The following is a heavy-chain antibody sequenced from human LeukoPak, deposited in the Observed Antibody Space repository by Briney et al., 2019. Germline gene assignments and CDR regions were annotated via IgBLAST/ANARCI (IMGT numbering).Heavy chain of an antibody. J-gene: IGHJ3*02. V-gene: IGHV4-4*09. Sequence: SETLSLTCTVSGGSMSSYYWSWIRQPPGKGLEWIGYIYTSGSTNYNPSLKSRVTISVDTSKNQFSLKLSSVTAADTAVYYCARHMYYYDSSGYGMTNDAFDIWGQGTIVTVSS. CDR2: IYTSGST. D-gene: IGHD3-22*01. CDR3: ARHMYYYDSSGYGMTNDAFDI. CDR1: GGSMSSYY.